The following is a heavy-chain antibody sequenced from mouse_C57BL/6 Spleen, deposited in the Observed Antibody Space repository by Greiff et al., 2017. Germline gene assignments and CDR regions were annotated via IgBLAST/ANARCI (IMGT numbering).Heavy chain of an antibody. CDR3: ARDDYDEGGFDY. J-gene: IGHJ2*01. CDR2: IYPRSGNP. Sequence: VQLQQSGAELAKPGASVKLSCKASGYTFTSYGISWVKQSTGQGLEWIGEIYPRSGNPSYNEKLKGKATLTADKSSSTAYMELRSLTSEDSAVYFCARDDYDEGGFDYWGQGTTVTVSS. CDR1: GYTFTSYG. D-gene: IGHD2-4*01. V-gene: IGHV1-81*01.